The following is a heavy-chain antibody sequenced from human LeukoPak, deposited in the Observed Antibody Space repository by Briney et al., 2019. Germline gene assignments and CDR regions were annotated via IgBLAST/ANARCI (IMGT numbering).Heavy chain of an antibody. J-gene: IGHJ4*02. CDR2: IIPILGIA. CDR1: GGTFSSYA. Sequence: SVKVSCKASGGTFSSYAISWVRQAPGQGLEWMGRIIPILGIANYAQKFQGRVTITADKSTSTAYMELSSLRSEDTAVYYCARGAYSSGWDDYWGQGTLVTVSS. D-gene: IGHD6-19*01. CDR3: ARGAYSSGWDDY. V-gene: IGHV1-69*04.